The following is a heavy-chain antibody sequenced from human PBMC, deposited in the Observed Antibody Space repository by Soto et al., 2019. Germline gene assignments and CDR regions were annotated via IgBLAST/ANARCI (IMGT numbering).Heavy chain of an antibody. J-gene: IGHJ4*02. CDR2: IYYSGTA. CDR1: GGSISSSSYY. V-gene: IGHV4-39*07. D-gene: IGHD3-3*01. CDR3: ARLGGYYQALDH. Sequence: SETLSLTCTVSGGSISSSSYYWGWIRQPPGKGLEWIGSIYYSGTAHYTPPLKSRLTISVDRSKNQVSLNLTSVTAADTAVYFCARLGGYYQALDHWSQGTLVTVSS.